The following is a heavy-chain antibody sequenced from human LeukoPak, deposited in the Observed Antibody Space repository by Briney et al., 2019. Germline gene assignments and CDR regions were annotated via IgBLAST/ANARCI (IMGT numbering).Heavy chain of an antibody. D-gene: IGHD6-6*01. J-gene: IGHJ6*03. CDR3: AREGLRSIAARRGTRDYMDI. CDR1: VRSISSSIYY. CDR2: IYYSGST. V-gene: IGHV4-39*07. Sequence: SETLSLICSVSVRSISSSIYYWGWIRQPPGKGLEWLGSIYYSGSTYYNPSLKSRVTISVDTSKNQFSLKLSSVTAADTAVYYCAREGLRSIAARRGTRDYMDIWGKGTTVIVSS.